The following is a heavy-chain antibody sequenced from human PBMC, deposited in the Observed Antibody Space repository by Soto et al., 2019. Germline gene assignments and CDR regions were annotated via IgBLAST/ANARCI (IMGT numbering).Heavy chain of an antibody. D-gene: IGHD2-15*01. V-gene: IGHV4-34*01. CDR2: INHSGST. CDR3: ARYCSGGSCYGGGWFDP. CDR1: GGSFSGYY. J-gene: IGHJ5*02. Sequence: TLSLTCAVYGGSFSGYYWSWIRQPPGKGLEWIGEINHSGSTNYNPSLKSRVTISVDTSKNQFSLKLGSVTAADTAVYYCARYCSGGSCYGGGWFDPWGQGTLVTVSS.